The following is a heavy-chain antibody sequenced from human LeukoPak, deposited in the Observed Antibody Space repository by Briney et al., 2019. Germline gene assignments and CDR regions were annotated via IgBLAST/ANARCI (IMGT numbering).Heavy chain of an antibody. Sequence: PGGSLRLSCSASGFTFSSYAMHWVRQAPGKGLEYVSAISSNGGSTYYANSVKGRFTISRDNSENTLYLQMGSLRTEDMAVYYCARRYCSGPNCYAFDYWGQGTLVTVSS. CDR3: ARRYCSGPNCYAFDY. CDR2: ISSNGGST. V-gene: IGHV3-64*01. D-gene: IGHD2-15*01. J-gene: IGHJ4*02. CDR1: GFTFSSYA.